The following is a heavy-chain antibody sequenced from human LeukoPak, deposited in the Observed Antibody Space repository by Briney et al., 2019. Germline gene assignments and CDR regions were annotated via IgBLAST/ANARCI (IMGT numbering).Heavy chain of an antibody. Sequence: ASETLSLTCTVSGGSISSSSYYWGWIRQPPGKGLEWIGSIYYSGSTYYNPSLKSRVTISVDTSKNQFSLKLSFVTAADTAVYYCARHVELMVYAMRSPFDPWGQGTLVTVSS. D-gene: IGHD2-8*01. CDR3: ARHVELMVYAMRSPFDP. J-gene: IGHJ5*02. CDR1: GGSISSSSYY. CDR2: IYYSGST. V-gene: IGHV4-39*01.